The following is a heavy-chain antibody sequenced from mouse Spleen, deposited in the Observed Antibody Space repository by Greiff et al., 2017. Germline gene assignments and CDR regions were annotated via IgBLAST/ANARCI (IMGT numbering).Heavy chain of an antibody. CDR3: ARNHYDYDGEFAY. CDR1: GYTFTSYW. J-gene: IGHJ3*01. Sequence: QVQLKESGAELVKPGASVKMSCKASGYTFTSYWITWVKQRPGQGLEWIGDIYPGSGSTNYNEKFKSKATLTVDTSSSTAYMQLSSLTSEDSAVYYCARNHYDYDGEFAYWGQGTLVTVSA. CDR2: IYPGSGST. D-gene: IGHD2-4*01. V-gene: IGHV1-55*01.